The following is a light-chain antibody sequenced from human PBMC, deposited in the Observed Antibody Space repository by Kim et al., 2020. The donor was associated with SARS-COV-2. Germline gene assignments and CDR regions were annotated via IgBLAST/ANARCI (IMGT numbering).Light chain of an antibody. CDR2: DAS. V-gene: IGKV3-11*01. CDR1: QSVGTF. Sequence: LSPGESATLSCRVSQSVGTFLAWYQQKSGQAPRLLIYDASNGATGIPARFSGSGSGTDFTLTISSLEPEDFAVYYCEQRRSWPLTFGGGTKVDIK. CDR3: EQRRSWPLT. J-gene: IGKJ4*01.